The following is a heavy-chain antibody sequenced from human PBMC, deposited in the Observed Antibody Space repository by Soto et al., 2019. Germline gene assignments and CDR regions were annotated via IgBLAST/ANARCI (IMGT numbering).Heavy chain of an antibody. V-gene: IGHV3-33*01. D-gene: IGHD6-19*01. Sequence: QVQLVESGGGVVQPGRSLRLSCAASGFTFSSYGMHWVRQAPGKGLEWVAVIWYDGSNKYYADSMKGRFTISRDNSKNTLYLQMNSLRAEDTAVYYCARDLKAVAGAYWGQGTLVTVSS. J-gene: IGHJ4*02. CDR1: GFTFSSYG. CDR3: ARDLKAVAGAY. CDR2: IWYDGSNK.